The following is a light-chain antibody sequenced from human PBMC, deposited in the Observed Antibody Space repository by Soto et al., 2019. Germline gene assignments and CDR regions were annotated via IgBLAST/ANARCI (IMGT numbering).Light chain of an antibody. CDR1: QGISNY. Sequence: DIQMTQSPSSLSASVGDRVNITCRASQGISNYLAWYQQKPGRVPKLLIYAASTLESGVPSRFSGSGSGTDFTLTISSLQPEDVATYYCQKYNGAPWTFGQGTKVEIE. CDR3: QKYNGAPWT. CDR2: AAS. V-gene: IGKV1-27*01. J-gene: IGKJ1*01.